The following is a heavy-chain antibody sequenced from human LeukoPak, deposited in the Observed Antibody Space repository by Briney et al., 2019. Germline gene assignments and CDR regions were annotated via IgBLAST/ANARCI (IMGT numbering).Heavy chain of an antibody. Sequence: PGGSLRLSCAASGFTFSNAWMSWVRQAPGKGLEWVGLIKNKTSGGTTDYAAPVKGRFTISRDDSKNTLYLKMNSLKTEDTAVYYCTTAGVDIVATRPNFDYWGQGTLVTVSS. D-gene: IGHD5-12*01. CDR2: IKNKTSGGTT. V-gene: IGHV3-15*01. CDR1: GFTFSNAW. CDR3: TTAGVDIVATRPNFDY. J-gene: IGHJ4*02.